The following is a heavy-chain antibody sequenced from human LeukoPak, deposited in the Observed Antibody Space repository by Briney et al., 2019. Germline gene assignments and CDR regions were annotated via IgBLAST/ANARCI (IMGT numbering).Heavy chain of an antibody. Sequence: ASVKVSCKASGYTFTGYYMHWVRQAPGQGLEWMGWINPNSGGTNYAQKFQGRVTMTRDTSISTDYMELSRLRSDDTAVYYCASEAVYSSGWTFDYWGQGTLVTVSS. J-gene: IGHJ4*02. D-gene: IGHD6-19*01. V-gene: IGHV1-2*02. CDR2: INPNSGGT. CDR3: ASEAVYSSGWTFDY. CDR1: GYTFTGYY.